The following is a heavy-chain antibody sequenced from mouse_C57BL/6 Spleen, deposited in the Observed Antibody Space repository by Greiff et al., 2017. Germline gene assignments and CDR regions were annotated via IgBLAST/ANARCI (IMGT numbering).Heavy chain of an antibody. J-gene: IGHJ3*01. CDR1: GFTFSDYG. V-gene: IGHV5-17*01. Sequence: DVKLVESGGGLVKPGGSLKLSCAASGFTFSDYGMHWVRHAPEKGLEWVAYISSGSSTIYYADTVKGRFTISRDNAKNTLFLQMTSLRSEDTAMYYCARPYYDYDEGFAYWGQGTLVTVSA. CDR2: ISSGSSTI. CDR3: ARPYYDYDEGFAY. D-gene: IGHD2-4*01.